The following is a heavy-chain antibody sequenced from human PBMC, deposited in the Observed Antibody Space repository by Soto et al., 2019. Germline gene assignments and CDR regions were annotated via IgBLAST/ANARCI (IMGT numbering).Heavy chain of an antibody. CDR2: IYSGGST. Sequence: GGSLRLSCAASGFTVGSNYMSWVRQAPGKGLEWVSVIYSGGSTYYADSVKGRLTISRDNSKNTLYLQMNSLRAEDTAVYYCARGTYNYDFWSGYRDYYGMDVWGQGTTVTVSS. V-gene: IGHV3-53*01. D-gene: IGHD3-3*01. J-gene: IGHJ6*02. CDR3: ARGTYNYDFWSGYRDYYGMDV. CDR1: GFTVGSNY.